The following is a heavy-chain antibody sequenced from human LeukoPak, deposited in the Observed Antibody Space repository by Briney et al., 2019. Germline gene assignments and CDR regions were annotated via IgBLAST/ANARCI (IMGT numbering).Heavy chain of an antibody. CDR1: GGSISSSSHY. D-gene: IGHD6-19*01. CDR3: TTARGDSSGWYAWFDP. V-gene: IGHV4-39*07. CDR2: VYHSGTT. Sequence: SETLSLTCTVSGGSISSSSHYWGCIRQSPGKGLEWIGSVYHSGTTYYNPSLKGRVTISVDTSKNQFSLKLKSVTAADTAVYYCTTARGDSSGWYAWFDPWGQGTLVTVSS. J-gene: IGHJ5*02.